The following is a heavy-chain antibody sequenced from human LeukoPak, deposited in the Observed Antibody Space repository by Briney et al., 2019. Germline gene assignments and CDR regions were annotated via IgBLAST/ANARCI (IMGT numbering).Heavy chain of an antibody. Sequence: SETLSLTCTVSGGSISSSSYYWGWIRQPPGKGLEWIGSIYYSGSTYYNPSLKSRVTISVDTSKNQFSLKLSSVTAADTAVYYCARILYSGYDYWGQGTLVTVSS. D-gene: IGHD5-12*01. CDR2: IYYSGST. J-gene: IGHJ4*02. V-gene: IGHV4-39*07. CDR1: GGSISSSSYY. CDR3: ARILYSGYDY.